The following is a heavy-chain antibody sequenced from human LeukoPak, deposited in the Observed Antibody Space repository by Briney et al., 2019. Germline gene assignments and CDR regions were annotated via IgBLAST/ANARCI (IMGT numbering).Heavy chain of an antibody. CDR1: GFTFSSYA. CDR2: IRSKIDGGAT. CDR3: SITDY. Sequence: GGSLRLSCSASGFTFSSYAMHWVRQAPGKGLEWVGRIRSKIDGGATDYAAPVKGRFSISRDDSKNTLYLQINSLKIEDTAMYYTSITDYWGQGTLVTVSS. V-gene: IGHV3-15*07. D-gene: IGHD3-3*02. J-gene: IGHJ4*02.